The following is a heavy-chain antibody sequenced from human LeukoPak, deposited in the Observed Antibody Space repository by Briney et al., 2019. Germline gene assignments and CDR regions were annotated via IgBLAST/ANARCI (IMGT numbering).Heavy chain of an antibody. J-gene: IGHJ2*01. Sequence: GGSLTLSSAASGFSVSTKYMNWVRQAPGKGLQWVSIIYSGADTYYADSVKGRFTISRDTSKNTLFLHMNNLRVEDTAVYFCARVGDHYHWYLDLWGRGTLVSVSS. CDR2: IYSGADT. CDR1: GFSVSTKY. V-gene: IGHV3-53*01. D-gene: IGHD3-10*01. CDR3: ARVGDHYHWYLDL.